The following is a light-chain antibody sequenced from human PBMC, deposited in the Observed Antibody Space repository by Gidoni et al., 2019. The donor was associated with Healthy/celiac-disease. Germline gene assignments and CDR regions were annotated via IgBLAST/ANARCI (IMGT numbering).Light chain of an antibody. Sequence: EIVFTQSPATLSLSPGERATLSFRASQSVSSYLAWYQQKPGQAPRLLIYDAPNRATGIPARFSGSGSGTDFTLTISSLEPEDFAVYYCQQRSNWPPTWTFGQGTKVEIK. CDR2: DAP. J-gene: IGKJ1*01. CDR3: QQRSNWPPTWT. V-gene: IGKV3-11*01. CDR1: QSVSSY.